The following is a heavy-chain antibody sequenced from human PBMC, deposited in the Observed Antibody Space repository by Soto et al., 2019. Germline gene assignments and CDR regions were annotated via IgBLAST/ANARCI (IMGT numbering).Heavy chain of an antibody. CDR2: IWYDGSNK. V-gene: IGHV3-33*01. CDR1: GFTFSSYG. CDR3: ARDGCCSGGSGFSVPVFAY. Sequence: QVQLVESGGGVVLPGRSVRLACAASGFTFSSYGLHWVLQAPGKGLGWVAVIWYDGSNKYYADSVKGRFTISRDNSKNTLSLQMNSLRVEDTAVYDCARDGCCSGGSGFSVPVFAYWGQGTLVTVSS. D-gene: IGHD2-15*01. J-gene: IGHJ4*02.